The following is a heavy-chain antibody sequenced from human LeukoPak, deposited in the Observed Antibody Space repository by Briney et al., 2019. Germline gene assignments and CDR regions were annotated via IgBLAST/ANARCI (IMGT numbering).Heavy chain of an antibody. J-gene: IGHJ4*02. CDR1: GYSISSVPY. Sequence: PSETLSLTCDVSGYSISSVPYWGWHRQPPGKGLEWIGSISPSGNTYYNPSLKSRISISLDTSKNQFSLKLTSMPAADTAFYYCARRAYSDLYFDYWGQGTLVTVSS. V-gene: IGHV4-38-2*01. D-gene: IGHD4-11*01. CDR2: ISPSGNT. CDR3: ARRAYSDLYFDY.